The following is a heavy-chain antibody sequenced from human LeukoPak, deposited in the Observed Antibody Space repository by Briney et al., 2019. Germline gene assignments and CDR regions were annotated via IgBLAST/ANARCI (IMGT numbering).Heavy chain of an antibody. CDR1: GFTFGDYA. J-gene: IGHJ6*03. D-gene: IGHD4-11*01. V-gene: IGHV3-49*04. CDR3: TCQTEGDYSNYYYYMDV. Sequence: GGSLRLSCTASGFTFGDYAMSWVRQAPGKGLEWVGFVRSKAYGGTTEYAASVKGRFTISRDDSKSIAYLQMNSLKTEDTAVYYCTCQTEGDYSNYYYYMDVWGKGTTVTVSS. CDR2: VRSKAYGGTT.